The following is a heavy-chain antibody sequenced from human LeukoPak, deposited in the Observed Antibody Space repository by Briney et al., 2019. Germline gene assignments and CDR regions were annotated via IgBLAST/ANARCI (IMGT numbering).Heavy chain of an antibody. CDR2: IYYSGST. Sequence: SETLSLTCTVSGGSISSYYWSWIRQPPGKGLEWIGYIYYSGSTNYNPSLKSRVTISVDTSKNQFSLKLSSVTAADTAVYYCARVPPPSVYCTNGVCYTGRDYWGQGTLVTVSS. CDR1: GGSISSYY. V-gene: IGHV4-59*12. J-gene: IGHJ4*02. D-gene: IGHD2-8*01. CDR3: ARVPPPSVYCTNGVCYTGRDY.